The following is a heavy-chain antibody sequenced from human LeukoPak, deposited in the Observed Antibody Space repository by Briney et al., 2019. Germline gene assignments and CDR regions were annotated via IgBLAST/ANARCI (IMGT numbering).Heavy chain of an antibody. CDR3: AKAPYSSGWLPSNSAYFDY. CDR1: GFTFSSYA. D-gene: IGHD6-19*01. Sequence: GGSLRLSCAASGFTFSSYAMSWVRQAPGKGLEWVSAISGSGGSTYYADSVKGRFTISRDNSKNTLYLQMSSLRAEDTAVYYCAKAPYSSGWLPSNSAYFDYWGQGTLVTVSS. CDR2: ISGSGGST. J-gene: IGHJ4*02. V-gene: IGHV3-23*01.